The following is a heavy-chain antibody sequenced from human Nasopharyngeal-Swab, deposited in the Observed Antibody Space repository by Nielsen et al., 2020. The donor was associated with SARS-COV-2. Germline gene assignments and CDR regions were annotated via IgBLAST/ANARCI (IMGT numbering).Heavy chain of an antibody. D-gene: IGHD3-22*01. V-gene: IGHV4-39*02. CDR3: AREETHYDSSGYYYLWFDP. CDR2: IYYSGST. J-gene: IGHJ5*02. Sequence: WIRQPPGKGLEWIGSIYYSGSTYYNPSLKSRVTISVDTSKNQFSLKLSSVTAADTAVYYCAREETHYDSSGYYYLWFDPWGQGTLVTVSS.